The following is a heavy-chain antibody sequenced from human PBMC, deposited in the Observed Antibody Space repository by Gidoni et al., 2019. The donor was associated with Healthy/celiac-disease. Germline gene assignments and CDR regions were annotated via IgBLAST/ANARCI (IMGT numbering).Heavy chain of an antibody. Sequence: QVQLVQSGAEVKKPGSSVKVSCKASGGTFSSYAISWVRQAPGQGLEWMGGIIPTFGTANYAQKFQGRVTITADESTSTAYMELSSLRSEDTAVYYCARDRGFGGATRDYMDVWGKGTTVTVSS. CDR2: IIPTFGTA. V-gene: IGHV1-69*01. J-gene: IGHJ6*03. CDR3: ARDRGFGGATRDYMDV. CDR1: GGTFSSYA. D-gene: IGHD1-26*01.